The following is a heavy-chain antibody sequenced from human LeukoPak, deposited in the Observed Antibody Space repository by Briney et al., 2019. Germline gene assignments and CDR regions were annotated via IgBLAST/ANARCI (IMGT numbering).Heavy chain of an antibody. CDR2: VSAYNGHT. CDR1: GYTFTNYG. CDR3: ARDPKYCRSSSCYTGEAFDC. V-gene: IGHV1-18*01. J-gene: IGHJ4*02. D-gene: IGHD2-2*02. Sequence: ASVKVSCKASGYTFTNYGISWVRQAPGQGLEWMGWVSAYNGHTNYAQKFQGRVTMTTDTSTSTAYMELRSLRSDDTAVYYCARDPKYCRSSSCYTGEAFDCWGQGTLVTVSS.